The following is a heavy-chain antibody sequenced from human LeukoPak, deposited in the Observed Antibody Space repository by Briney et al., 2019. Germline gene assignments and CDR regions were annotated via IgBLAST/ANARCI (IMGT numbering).Heavy chain of an antibody. Sequence: PGGSLRLSCAASGFTFSSYGMHWVRQAPGKGLEWVSAISGSGGSTYYADSVKGRFTISRDNSKNTLYLQMNSLRAEDTAVYYCAKDDYYDSSRGDYWGQGTLVTVSS. CDR3: AKDDYYDSSRGDY. J-gene: IGHJ4*02. V-gene: IGHV3-23*01. CDR2: ISGSGGST. CDR1: GFTFSSYG. D-gene: IGHD3-22*01.